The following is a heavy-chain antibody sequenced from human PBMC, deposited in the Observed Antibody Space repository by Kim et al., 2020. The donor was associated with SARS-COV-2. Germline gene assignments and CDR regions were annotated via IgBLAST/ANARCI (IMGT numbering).Heavy chain of an antibody. D-gene: IGHD6-19*01. V-gene: IGHV3-23*01. Sequence: GGSLRLSCAASGFTFSSYIMSWVRQAPGKGLEWVSAILGSGVGTYYADSVKGRFTISRDNSKNTLYLQMNTLRAEDTAIYYCAKPSLAVAGPWFDPWGQGTLVTVSS. CDR2: ILGSGVGT. J-gene: IGHJ5*02. CDR1: GFTFSSYI. CDR3: AKPSLAVAGPWFDP.